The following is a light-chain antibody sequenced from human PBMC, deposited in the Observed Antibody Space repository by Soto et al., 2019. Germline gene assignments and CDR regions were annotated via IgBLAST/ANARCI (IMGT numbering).Light chain of an antibody. CDR1: QSISSY. CDR2: AAS. V-gene: IGKV1-39*01. J-gene: IGKJ5*01. CDR3: QQSYSTPIT. Sequence: DIQMTQPPSSLSASVGDRVTITCRASQSISSYLNWYQQKQGKAPKLLIYAASSLQSGVPSRFSGSGSGTDFTLTISSLQPEDFATYYCQQSYSTPITFGQGTRLEIK.